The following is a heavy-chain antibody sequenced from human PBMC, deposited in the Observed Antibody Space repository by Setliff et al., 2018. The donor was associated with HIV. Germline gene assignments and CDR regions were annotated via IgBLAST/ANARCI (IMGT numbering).Heavy chain of an antibody. CDR2: IEKDGSEK. V-gene: IGHV3-7*03. J-gene: IGHJ5*02. D-gene: IGHD3-16*01. CDR1: GFTVSSNY. Sequence: GGSLRLSCAASGFTVSSNYMNWVRQAPGKGLEWVANIEKDGSEKYYVDSVKGLFSLSRDNSKNMMYLQMNGLRPEDTAVYYCAKGVKWLDPWGQGTLVTVS. CDR3: AKGVKWLDP.